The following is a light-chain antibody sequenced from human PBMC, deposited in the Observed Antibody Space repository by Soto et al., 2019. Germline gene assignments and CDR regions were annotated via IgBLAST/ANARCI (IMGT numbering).Light chain of an antibody. CDR1: QTVGIQ. Sequence: MVMTHSPATLSVSPVQRATLSFMSSQTVGIQLAWYQQKPGQAPRLLIYGASTRATGVPARFSGSGSGTDFTLTISSLQSEDSAVYYCHQYNHWPPWTFGQGTKVDIK. V-gene: IGKV3-15*01. CDR3: HQYNHWPPWT. J-gene: IGKJ1*01. CDR2: GAS.